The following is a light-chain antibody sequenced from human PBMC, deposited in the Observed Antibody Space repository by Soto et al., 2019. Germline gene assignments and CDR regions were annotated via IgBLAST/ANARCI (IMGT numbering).Light chain of an antibody. CDR1: QSISSY. J-gene: IGKJ5*01. Sequence: IQMTKSPSSLSAYVGDRVTITCRASQSISSYLNWYQQKPGKAPKLLIYAASSLQSGVPSRFSGSGSGTDFTLTISSLQTEDFATYYCQQSYSTPVTFGQGTRLEIK. CDR2: AAS. V-gene: IGKV1-39*01. CDR3: QQSYSTPVT.